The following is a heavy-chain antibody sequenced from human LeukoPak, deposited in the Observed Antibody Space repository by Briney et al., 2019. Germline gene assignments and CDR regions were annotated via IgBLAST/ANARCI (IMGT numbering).Heavy chain of an antibody. CDR3: AREEGEFHRMNNYYFDY. CDR1: GFTFSSYA. CDR2: ISYDGSNK. J-gene: IGHJ4*02. V-gene: IGHV3-30*04. Sequence: PGGSLRLSCAASGFTFSSYAMHWVRQAPGKGLEWVAVISYDGSNKYYADSVKGRFTISRDNSKNTLYLQMNSLRAEDTAVYYSAREEGEFHRMNNYYFDYWGQGTLVTVSS. D-gene: IGHD3-10*01.